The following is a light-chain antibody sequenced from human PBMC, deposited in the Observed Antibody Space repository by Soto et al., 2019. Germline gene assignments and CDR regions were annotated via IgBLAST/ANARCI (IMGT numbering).Light chain of an antibody. V-gene: IGLV2-11*01. CDR1: SSDIGRYNY. J-gene: IGLJ1*01. CDR2: DVT. Sequence: QSALTQPRSVSGSPGQSVTISCTGTSSDIGRYNYVSWYQQHPGKAPKFLIFDVTKRSSGVPDRFSGSKSGNTASLTISGLQPEDEADYYCCSYTDTYTFVFGTGTKLTVL. CDR3: CSYTDTYTFV.